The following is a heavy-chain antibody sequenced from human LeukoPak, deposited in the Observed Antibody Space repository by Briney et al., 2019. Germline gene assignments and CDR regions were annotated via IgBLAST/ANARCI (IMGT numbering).Heavy chain of an antibody. CDR1: GYTFTTYY. CDR2: INPSGGST. V-gene: IGHV1-46*01. D-gene: IGHD3-22*01. CDR3: ARDPKDDTSGYYYFDY. Sequence: ALVKVSCKASGYTFTTYYMHWVRQAPGQGLEWMGIINPSGGSTIYAQKFQGRVTMTRDMSTSTVYMELSSLRSEDTAVYYCARDPKDDTSGYYYFDYWGQGTPVTVSS. J-gene: IGHJ4*02.